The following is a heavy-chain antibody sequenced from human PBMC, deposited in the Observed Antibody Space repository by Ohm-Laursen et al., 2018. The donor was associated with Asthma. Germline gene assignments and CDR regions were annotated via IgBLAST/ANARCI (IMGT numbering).Heavy chain of an antibody. D-gene: IGHD1-26*01. CDR3: ARVAVVGATKGHYFDY. CDR2: IYSGGST. J-gene: IGHJ4*02. CDR1: GFTVSSNY. Sequence: GSLRLSCAASGFTVSSNYMSWVRQAPGKGLEWVSVIYSGGSTYYADSVKGRFTISRDNSKNTLYLQMNSLRAEDTAVYYCARVAVVGATKGHYFDYWGQGTLVTVSS. V-gene: IGHV3-53*01.